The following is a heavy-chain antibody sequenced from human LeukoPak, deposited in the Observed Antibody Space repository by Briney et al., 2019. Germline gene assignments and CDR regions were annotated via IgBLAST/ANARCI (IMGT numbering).Heavy chain of an antibody. V-gene: IGHV3-30*03. J-gene: IGHJ4*02. CDR3: AGGNLRGAIDY. D-gene: IGHD3-10*01. CDR1: GFTSSSYG. CDR2: ISYDGSNK. Sequence: GGSLRLSCAASGFTSSSYGMHWVRQVPGKGLEWVAVISYDGSNKYYADSVKGRFTISRDNSKNTLYLQMNSLRPEDTAVYYCAGGNLRGAIDYWSQGTLVTVSS.